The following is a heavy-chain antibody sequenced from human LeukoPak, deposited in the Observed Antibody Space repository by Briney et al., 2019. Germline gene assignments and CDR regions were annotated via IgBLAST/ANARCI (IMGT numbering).Heavy chain of an antibody. CDR2: ISSTSSAI. D-gene: IGHD4-23*01. CDR3: ARTYGGDAFDI. V-gene: IGHV3-48*02. J-gene: IGHJ3*02. Sequence: GGSLRLSCRASGFTFSSYSLNWVRQAPGKGLEWVSYISSTSSAIYYADSVKGQFTITRDNAKDSVDLQMNSLRDEDTGVYYCARTYGGDAFDIWGQGTMVTVSS. CDR1: GFTFSSYS.